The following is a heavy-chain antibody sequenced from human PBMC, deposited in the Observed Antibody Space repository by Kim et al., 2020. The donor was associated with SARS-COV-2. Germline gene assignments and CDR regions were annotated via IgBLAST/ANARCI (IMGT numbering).Heavy chain of an antibody. D-gene: IGHD3-10*01. J-gene: IGHJ6*02. V-gene: IGHV3-30*18. Sequence: GGSLRLSCAASAFTFSNYGMHWVRQAPGKGLEWVALISYDDGSEKYYADSVGGRFTISRDNSKNTLNLQMNSLRPEDKAVYYCAKVLHDNGSTTDYYWNVMDVWGQGTTVTVSS. CDR1: AFTFSNYG. CDR2: ISYDDGSEK. CDR3: AKVLHDNGSTTDYYWNVMDV.